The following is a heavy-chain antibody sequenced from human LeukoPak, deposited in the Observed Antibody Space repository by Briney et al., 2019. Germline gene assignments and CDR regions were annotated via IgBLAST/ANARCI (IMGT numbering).Heavy chain of an antibody. J-gene: IGHJ4*02. CDR3: ARDPHTITMVRESKKNY. CDR2: INPSGGST. D-gene: IGHD3-10*01. Sequence: ASVKVSCKASGYTFTSYYMHWVRRAPGQGLEWMGIINPSGGSTSYAQKFQGRVTMTRDTSTSTVCMELSSLRSEDTAVYYCARDPHTITMVRESKKNYWGQGTLVTVSS. CDR1: GYTFTSYY. V-gene: IGHV1-46*01.